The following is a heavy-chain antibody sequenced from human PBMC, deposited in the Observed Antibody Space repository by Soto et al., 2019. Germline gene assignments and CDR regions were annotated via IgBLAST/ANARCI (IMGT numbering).Heavy chain of an antibody. CDR2: IKSKTDGGTT. CDR1: GFTFINSW. Sequence: GSLRLSCAASGFTFINSWMNWVLQAPGKGLEWVGRIKSKTDGGTTDYAAPVKGRFTISRDDSKNTLYLQMNSLKTEDTAVYYCTTDFTDFTVTTWYFDYWGQGTLVTVSS. D-gene: IGHD4-4*01. V-gene: IGHV3-15*07. J-gene: IGHJ4*02. CDR3: TTDFTDFTVTTWYFDY.